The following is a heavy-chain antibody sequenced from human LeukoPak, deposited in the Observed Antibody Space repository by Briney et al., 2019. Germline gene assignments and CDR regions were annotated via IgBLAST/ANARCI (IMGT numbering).Heavy chain of an antibody. CDR1: GGSISSYY. CDR2: IYYSRST. Sequence: SETLSLTCTVSGGSISSYYWSWIRQPPGKGLEWIGYIYYSRSTNYNPSLKSRVTISVDTSKNQSALKLSSVTAADTAVYYCARAYSIDGPFDPWGQGTLVTVSS. D-gene: IGHD3-3*02. J-gene: IGHJ5*02. V-gene: IGHV4-59*01. CDR3: ARAYSIDGPFDP.